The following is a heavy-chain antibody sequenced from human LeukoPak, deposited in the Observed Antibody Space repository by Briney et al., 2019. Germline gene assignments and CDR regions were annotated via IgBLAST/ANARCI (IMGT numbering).Heavy chain of an antibody. Sequence: PGGSLRLSCAASGFTFRNYWMNWVRQAPGKGLDWVATIKEDGSATSYVDSVKGRFTISRDNAESSLYLQMDSLRADDTGLYYCARTIHYWGQGTLVTVSS. CDR2: IKEDGSAT. D-gene: IGHD2-21*01. V-gene: IGHV3-7*05. CDR3: ARTIHY. J-gene: IGHJ4*02. CDR1: GFTFRNYW.